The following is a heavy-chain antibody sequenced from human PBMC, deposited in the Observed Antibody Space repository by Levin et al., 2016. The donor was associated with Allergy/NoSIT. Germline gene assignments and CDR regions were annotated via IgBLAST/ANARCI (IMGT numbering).Heavy chain of an antibody. D-gene: IGHD3-16*02. CDR2: IKTKTEGGTT. CDR1: GFTFRNAW. J-gene: IGHJ4*02. CDR3: ITDDVWNYVWGSNRYPFDF. Sequence: GGPLRLSCSASGFTFRNAWMSWVRQAPGKGLEWVGRIKTKTEGGTTDYAPPVKGRFTISRDDAKNMLDLQMNGLKSEDTAVYYCITDDVWNYVWGSNRYPFDFWGQGTLVTVSS. V-gene: IGHV3-15*01.